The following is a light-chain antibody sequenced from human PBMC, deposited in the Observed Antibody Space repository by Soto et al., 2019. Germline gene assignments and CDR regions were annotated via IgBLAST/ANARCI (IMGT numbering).Light chain of an antibody. Sequence: QSVLTQPPSVSAAPGQKVTISCSGSNSNIGNNYVSWYQLLPGTAPKLLIYENNKRPSGLPHRFSASKSGTSATLDITGLRTGDEADCYCRTFDSSLSASVFGVGTKRTA. CDR1: NSNIGNNY. V-gene: IGLV1-51*02. J-gene: IGLJ7*02. CDR2: ENN. CDR3: RTFDSSLSASV.